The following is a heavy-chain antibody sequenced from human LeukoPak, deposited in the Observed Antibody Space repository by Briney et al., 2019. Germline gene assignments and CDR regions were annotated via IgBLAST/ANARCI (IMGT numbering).Heavy chain of an antibody. Sequence: SETLSLTCTVSGGSISSYYWSWIRQPPGKGLEWIGYIYYSGSTNYNPSLKSRVTISVDKSKNQFSLKLSSVTAADTAVYYCARENLEGIAAAGLGYWGQGTLVTVSS. CDR1: GGSISSYY. D-gene: IGHD6-13*01. CDR3: ARENLEGIAAAGLGY. V-gene: IGHV4-59*12. CDR2: IYYSGST. J-gene: IGHJ4*02.